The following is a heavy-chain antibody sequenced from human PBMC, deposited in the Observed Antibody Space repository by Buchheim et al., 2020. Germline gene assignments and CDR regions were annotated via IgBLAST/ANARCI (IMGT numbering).Heavy chain of an antibody. V-gene: IGHV4-34*01. D-gene: IGHD5-18*01. CDR2: INHSGST. J-gene: IGHJ6*02. CDR1: GGSFSGYY. Sequence: QVQLQQWGAGLLKPSETLSLTCAVYGGSFSGYYWSWIRQPPGKGLEWIGEINHSGSTNYNPSLKSRVTISVDTSKKPLSMKLSSVTAADTAVYYCARVVTWIQLWSDYYYYYGMDVWGQGTT. CDR3: ARVVTWIQLWSDYYYYYGMDV.